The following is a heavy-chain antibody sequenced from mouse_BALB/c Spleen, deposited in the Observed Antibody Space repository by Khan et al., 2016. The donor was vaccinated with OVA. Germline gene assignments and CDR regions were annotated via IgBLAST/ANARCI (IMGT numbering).Heavy chain of an antibody. CDR3: ARGDYGGSDVLTY. CDR1: GYIFTSYW. CDR2: IYPGTGST. Sequence: QVQLKESGAELVRPGASVKLSCKTSGYIFTSYWLHWVKQRSGQGLAWIARIYPGTGSTYYNEKFKGKATLTADKSSSTAYMQLSSLKSEDSAVYFCARGDYGGSDVLTYWGQGTLVTVSA. V-gene: IGHV1S132*01. J-gene: IGHJ3*01. D-gene: IGHD1-1*01.